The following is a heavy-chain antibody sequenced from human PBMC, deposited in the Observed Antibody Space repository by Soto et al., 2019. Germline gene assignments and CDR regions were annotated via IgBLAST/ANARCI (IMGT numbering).Heavy chain of an antibody. CDR1: GYTFTSYA. V-gene: IGHV1-3*01. CDR2: INAGNGNT. D-gene: IGHD3-10*01. Sequence: QVQFVQSGAEVKKPGASVKVSCKASGYTFTSYAMHWVRQAPGQRPEWVGWINAGNGNTKYSQKFQGRVSITRDTSASTAYMQLSSLRSEDTAVYYCARDRGDGYNHFDIWGQGTLVTVSS. CDR3: ARDRGDGYNHFDI. J-gene: IGHJ4*02.